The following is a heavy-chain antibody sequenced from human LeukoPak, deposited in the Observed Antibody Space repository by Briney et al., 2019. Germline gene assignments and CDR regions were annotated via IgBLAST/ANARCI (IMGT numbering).Heavy chain of an antibody. V-gene: IGHV1-18*01. Sequence: ASVKVSCKASGYTFTSYGISWVRQAPGQGLEWMGWISAYNGNTNYAQKLQGRVTMTTDTSTSTAYMELRSLRSDDTAVYYCARGVSAYYDSSGYYRWGQGTLVTVSS. CDR3: ARGVSAYYDSSGYYR. D-gene: IGHD3-22*01. CDR2: ISAYNGNT. J-gene: IGHJ4*02. CDR1: GYTFTSYG.